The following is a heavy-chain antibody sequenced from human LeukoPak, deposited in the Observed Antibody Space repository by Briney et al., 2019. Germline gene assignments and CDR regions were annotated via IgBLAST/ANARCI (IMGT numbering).Heavy chain of an antibody. V-gene: IGHV3-23*01. Sequence: GGSLRLSCAASGITASGITFTSYAMNWVRQPPGMGLEWVSSISGNADSTYYADSVKGRFTISRDNSKNTLYLQMNSLRAEDTAVYYSAKVPGIAATYYYFDYWGQGTLVTVSS. CDR3: AKVPGIAATYYYFDY. CDR1: GITFTSYA. J-gene: IGHJ4*02. CDR2: ISGNADST. D-gene: IGHD6-25*01.